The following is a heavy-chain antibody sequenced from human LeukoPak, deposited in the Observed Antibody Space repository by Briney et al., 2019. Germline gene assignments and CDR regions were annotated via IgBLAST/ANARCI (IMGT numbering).Heavy chain of an antibody. CDR2: IYYSGST. V-gene: IGHV4-59*08. J-gene: IGHJ4*02. Sequence: SETLSLTCTVSGGSISSYYWSWIRQPPGKGLEWIGCIYYSGSTNYNPSLKSRVTISVDTSTNQFSLKLSPVTAADTAVYYCARRGRLRQQYYLDYWGQGTLVTVSS. CDR3: ARRGRLRQQYYLDY. D-gene: IGHD4-11*01. CDR1: GGSISSYY.